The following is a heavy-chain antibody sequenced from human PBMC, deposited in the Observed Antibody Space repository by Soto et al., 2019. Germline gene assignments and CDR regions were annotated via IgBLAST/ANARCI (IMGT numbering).Heavy chain of an antibody. D-gene: IGHD1-7*01. CDR2: ISTTGNT. CDR3: EGESGENWSYEAY. V-gene: IGHV4-4*07. J-gene: IGHJ4*02. CDR1: GDTITSFS. Sequence: SETLSLTCTVSGDTITSFSWNWIRQSAGKGLEWIGRISTTGNTHYNPCLESRVTMSLDTSKNQFSLKLTSVTAADTAVYYCEGESGENWSYEAYWGQGTLVTVSS.